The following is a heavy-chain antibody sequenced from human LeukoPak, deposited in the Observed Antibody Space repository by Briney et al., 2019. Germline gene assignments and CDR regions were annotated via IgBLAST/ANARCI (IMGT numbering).Heavy chain of an antibody. Sequence: PGGSLRLSCAASGFTFSSYSMNWVRQAPGKGLEWVSSISSSSSYIYYADSVKGRFTISRDNAKNSLYLQMNSLRAEDTAVYYCASGDYDYVWGSYRYKIPLDYWGQGTLVTVSS. CDR1: GFTFSSYS. D-gene: IGHD3-16*02. CDR3: ASGDYDYVWGSYRYKIPLDY. J-gene: IGHJ4*02. V-gene: IGHV3-21*01. CDR2: ISSSSSYI.